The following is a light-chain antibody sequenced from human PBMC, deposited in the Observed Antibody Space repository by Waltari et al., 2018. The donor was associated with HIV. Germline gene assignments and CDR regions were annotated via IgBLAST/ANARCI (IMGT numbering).Light chain of an antibody. CDR3: SAWDSGLSAVV. Sequence: AGLTQPPSVSKDLRQTATLTCTGNSNNVGNQGAAWLQQHQGHPPKLLSYSNNNRPSGISERLSASRSGNTASLTITGLQPEDEADYYCSAWDSGLSAVVFGGGTKLTVL. CDR1: SNNVGNQG. CDR2: SNN. V-gene: IGLV10-54*01. J-gene: IGLJ2*01.